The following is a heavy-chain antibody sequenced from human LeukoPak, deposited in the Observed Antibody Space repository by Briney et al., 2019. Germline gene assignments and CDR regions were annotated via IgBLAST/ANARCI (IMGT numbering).Heavy chain of an antibody. CDR2: INSDGSST. CDR3: ARDRCSNGVCYSP. J-gene: IGHJ5*02. V-gene: IGHV3-74*01. Sequence: GGSLRLSCAASGFTFSNYWMHWVRQAPGKGLVWVSRINSDGSSTNYADSVKGRFTIPRDNAKNTLYLQMNSLRAEDTAVYYCARDRCSNGVCYSPWGQGTLVTVSS. CDR1: GFTFSNYW. D-gene: IGHD2-8*01.